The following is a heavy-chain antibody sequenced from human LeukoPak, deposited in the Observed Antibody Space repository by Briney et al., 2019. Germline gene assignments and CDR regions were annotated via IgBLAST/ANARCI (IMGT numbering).Heavy chain of an antibody. J-gene: IGHJ6*04. CDR3: AREGHIWFGELGNV. Sequence: PSETLSLTCTVSGGSIGSYYWSWMRQPPGKGLEWLGYIYYSGGTSSNPPLKRRVTISVYTSKSQFSLRLSSVTAAATAVYYCAREGHIWFGELGNVWGKGTTVTVSS. D-gene: IGHD3-10*01. CDR1: GGSIGSYY. CDR2: IYYSGGT. V-gene: IGHV4-59*01.